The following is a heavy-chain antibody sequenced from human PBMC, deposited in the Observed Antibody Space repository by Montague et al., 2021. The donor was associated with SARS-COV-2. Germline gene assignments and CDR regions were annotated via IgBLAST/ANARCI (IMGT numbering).Heavy chain of an antibody. CDR1: GGSVSSNRDS. J-gene: IGHJ5*02. V-gene: IGHV4-39*02. Sequence: SETLSLTCTVSGGSVSSNRDSWGWIRQPPGRGLEWIGTFSYSGSTYSNPSLNNRVSISRDTSRNHFSLKLTSVTTADTAVYYCASHDIFSNGFDPWGQGTLVTVSS. CDR3: ASHDIFSNGFDP. CDR2: FSYSGST. D-gene: IGHD3-9*01.